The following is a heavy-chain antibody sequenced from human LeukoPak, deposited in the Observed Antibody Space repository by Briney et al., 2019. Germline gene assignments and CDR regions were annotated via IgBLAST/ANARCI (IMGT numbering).Heavy chain of an antibody. D-gene: IGHD1-1*01. Sequence: PSDTLSLTCTASGASISTYYWSWIRQPPGKGLECIGYIYYSGSTNYNPSLKSRVTMSVDTSKNQFSLMLSSVTAADTAVYYCAIINTVWNAFDIWGQGTVVAVSS. V-gene: IGHV4-59*07. CDR2: IYYSGST. CDR1: GASISTYY. CDR3: AIINTVWNAFDI. J-gene: IGHJ3*02.